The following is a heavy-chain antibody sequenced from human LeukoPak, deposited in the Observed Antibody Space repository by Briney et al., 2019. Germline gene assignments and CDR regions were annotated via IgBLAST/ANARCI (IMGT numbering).Heavy chain of an antibody. J-gene: IGHJ4*02. CDR3: ATDRYRSSTSCYLGLPNDY. D-gene: IGHD2-2*01. V-gene: IGHV3-30*03. Sequence: GGSLRLSCAASGFTFSSYGMHWVRQAPGKGLEWVAVISYDGSNKYYADSVKGRFTISRDNSKNTLYLQMNSLRAEDTAVYYCATDRYRSSTSCYLGLPNDYWGQGTLVTVSS. CDR1: GFTFSSYG. CDR2: ISYDGSNK.